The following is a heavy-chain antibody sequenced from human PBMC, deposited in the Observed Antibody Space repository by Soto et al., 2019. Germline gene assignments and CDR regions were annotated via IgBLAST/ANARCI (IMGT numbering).Heavy chain of an antibody. CDR3: GKDRPRRTSGYVFDS. CDR1: GFTFSTYA. Sequence: EVQLLESGGKLVQPGGSLTLSCAASGFTFSTYAMAWVRQAPGKGLEWVSGVSASGLNTDYADPVKGRFYISRDNSKNTVSLHMNSLRDEDTALYYCGKDRPRRTSGYVFDSWGQGTPVTVSP. V-gene: IGHV3-23*01. J-gene: IGHJ4*02. CDR2: VSASGLNT. D-gene: IGHD5-18*01.